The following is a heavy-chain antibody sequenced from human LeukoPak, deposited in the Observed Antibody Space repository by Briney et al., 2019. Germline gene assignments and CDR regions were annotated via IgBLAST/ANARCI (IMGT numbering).Heavy chain of an antibody. V-gene: IGHV3-30*01. CDR3: ARCTPSDVYFDY. CDR1: GFTFSSYA. D-gene: IGHD2-2*01. J-gene: IGHJ4*02. CDR2: ISYDGSNK. Sequence: GGSLRLSCAASGFTFSSYAMHWVRQAPGKGLEWVAVISYDGSNKYYADSVKGRFTISRDNSKNTLYLQMNSLRAEDTAVYYCARCTPSDVYFDYWGQGTLVTVSS.